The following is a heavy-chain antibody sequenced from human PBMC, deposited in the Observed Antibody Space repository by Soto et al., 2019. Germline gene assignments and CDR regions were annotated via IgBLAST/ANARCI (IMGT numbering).Heavy chain of an antibody. CDR2: ISAYNGNT. CDR3: ARPPGYISDWYYFDL. D-gene: IGHD3-9*01. CDR1: GYTFTSYG. V-gene: IGHV1-18*01. Sequence: ASVKVSCKASGYTFTSYGISWVRQAPGQGLEWMGWISAYNGNTNYAQKLQGRVTMTTDTSTSTAYMELRSLRSDDTAVYYCARPPGYISDWYYFDLWGQGTQVTVS. J-gene: IGHJ4*02.